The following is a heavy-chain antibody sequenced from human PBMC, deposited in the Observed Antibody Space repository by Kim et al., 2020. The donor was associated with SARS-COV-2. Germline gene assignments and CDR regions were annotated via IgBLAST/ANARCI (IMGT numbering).Heavy chain of an antibody. V-gene: IGHV3-7*03. CDR3: ARASTETTEGH. J-gene: IGHJ4*02. CDR1: GFTLSNYW. CDR2: INEDESDT. Sequence: GGSLRLSCAASGFTLSNYWMSWVRQAPGKGLEWVANINEDESDTNYVDSVKGRFTISRDTAKNSLYLQMNSLRVDDTAVYYCARASTETTEGHWGQGTLVTVSS.